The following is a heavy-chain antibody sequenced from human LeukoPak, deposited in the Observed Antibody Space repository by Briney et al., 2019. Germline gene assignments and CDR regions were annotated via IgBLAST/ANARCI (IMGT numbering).Heavy chain of an antibody. J-gene: IGHJ6*03. D-gene: IGHD6-19*01. V-gene: IGHV3-33*06. CDR2: IWYDGSNK. CDR3: AKGGKWLVPNIYYYYYMDV. CDR1: GFTFSSYG. Sequence: PGGSLRLSCAASGFTFSSYGMHWVRQAPGKGLEWVAVIWYDGSNKYYEDSVKGRFTISRDNSKNTLYLQMNSLRAEDTAVYYCAKGGKWLVPNIYYYYYMDVWGKGTTVTVSS.